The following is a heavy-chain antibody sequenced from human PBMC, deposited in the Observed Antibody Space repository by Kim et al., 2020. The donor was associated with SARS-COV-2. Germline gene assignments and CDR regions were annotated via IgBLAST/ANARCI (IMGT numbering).Heavy chain of an antibody. CDR3: TRDRLAHSTIRFNP. D-gene: IGHD3-16*01. J-gene: IGHJ5*02. CDR2: IRSKAYGGTT. CDR1: GFTFGDYA. Sequence: GGSLRLSCTASGFTFGDYAMSWFRQAPGKGLEWVGFIRSKAYGGTTEYAASVKGRFTISRDDSKSIAYLQMNSLKTEDTAVYYCTRDRLAHSTIRFNPWGQGTLVTVSS. V-gene: IGHV3-49*03.